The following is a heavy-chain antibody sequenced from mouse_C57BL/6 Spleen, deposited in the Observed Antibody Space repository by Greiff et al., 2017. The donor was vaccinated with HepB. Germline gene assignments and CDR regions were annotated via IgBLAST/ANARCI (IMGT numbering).Heavy chain of an antibody. V-gene: IGHV3-6*01. CDR2: ISYDGSN. CDR3: ARWGYDGYAY. D-gene: IGHD2-3*01. J-gene: IGHJ3*01. Sequence: EVQLVESGPGLVKPSQSLSLSCSVTGYSITSGYYRNWIRQFPGNKLEWMGNISYDGSNNYNPSIKNRNSITRDTSKNQFFLKLNSVTTEDTATYYCARWGYDGYAYWGQGTLVTVSA. CDR1: GYSITSGYY.